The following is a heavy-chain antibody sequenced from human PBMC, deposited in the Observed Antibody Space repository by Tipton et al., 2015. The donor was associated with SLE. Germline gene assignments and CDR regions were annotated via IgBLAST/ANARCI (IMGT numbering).Heavy chain of an antibody. Sequence: TLSLTCAVYGGSFSGYYGSWIRQPRGKGLEWIGEINHSGSTNYNSSLKSRVTISVDTSKNQFSLKLSSVTAADTAVYFCARGISSGWWNYWGQGNLVTVSS. D-gene: IGHD6-19*01. CDR1: GGSFSGYY. J-gene: IGHJ4*02. CDR2: INHSGST. V-gene: IGHV4-34*01. CDR3: ARGISSGWWNY.